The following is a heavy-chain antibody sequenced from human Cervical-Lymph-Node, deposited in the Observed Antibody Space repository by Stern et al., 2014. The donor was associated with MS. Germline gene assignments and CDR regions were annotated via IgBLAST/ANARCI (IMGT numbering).Heavy chain of an antibody. CDR2: ISPNTGAT. CDR1: GYTVSGHY. Sequence: QEHLVESGAEVKKPGASVKVSCTPSGYTVSGHYIDWVRQAPGQGPEWMGLISPNTGATIYAQNFRGRVTLTRDTSTTTVYLDLNRLRSDDTAVYYCARRKVNTMTLDYWGQGTLVTVSS. D-gene: IGHD5-18*01. CDR3: ARRKVNTMTLDY. V-gene: IGHV1-2*06. J-gene: IGHJ4*02.